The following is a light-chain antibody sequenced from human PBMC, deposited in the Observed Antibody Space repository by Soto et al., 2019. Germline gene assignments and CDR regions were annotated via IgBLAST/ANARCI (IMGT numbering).Light chain of an antibody. CDR2: SNN. V-gene: IGLV1-47*02. Sequence: QSVLTQPPSASGTPGQRVTISCSGSSSNIGSNYVYWYQQLPGTAPKLLIYSNNQQPSGVPDRFSGSKSGTSASLAISGLRSEDEADYYCAAWDDSQRGVFGGGTKLTVL. CDR1: SSNIGSNY. J-gene: IGLJ2*01. CDR3: AAWDDSQRGV.